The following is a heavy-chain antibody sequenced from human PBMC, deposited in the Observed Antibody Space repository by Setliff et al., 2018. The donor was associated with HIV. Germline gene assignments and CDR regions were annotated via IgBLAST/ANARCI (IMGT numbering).Heavy chain of an antibody. V-gene: IGHV1-18*01. J-gene: IGHJ3*01. CDR2: ISGYNGNT. D-gene: IGHD6-19*01. Sequence: VKVSCKASGYTFNRYGISWVRQAPGQGLEWMGWISGYNGNTKYVQNLQGRVTLSTDTSTSTVYMELRSLRSDDTAVYYCARVPYRSAWFSGGHDAFDVWGQGTMVTVSS. CDR3: ARVPYRSAWFSGGHDAFDV. CDR1: GYTFNRYG.